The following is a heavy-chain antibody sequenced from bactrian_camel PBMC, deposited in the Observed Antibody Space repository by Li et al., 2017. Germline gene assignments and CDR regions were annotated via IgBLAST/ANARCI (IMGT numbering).Heavy chain of an antibody. CDR3: PAGTNGGYVY. CDR1: GFTFSSYY. V-gene: IGHV3-2*01. J-gene: IGHJ4*01. CDR2: IYTGGGST. D-gene: IGHD7*01. Sequence: VQLVESGGGLVQPGGSLRLSCAASGFTFSSYYMSWVRQAPGKGLEWVSSIYTGGGSTYYADSVKGRFTISKDNAKNTLYLQMNSLKSEDTALYYCPAGTNGGYVYWGQGTQVTVS.